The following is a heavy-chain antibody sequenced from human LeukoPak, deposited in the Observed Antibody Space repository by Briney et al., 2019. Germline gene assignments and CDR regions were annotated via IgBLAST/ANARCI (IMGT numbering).Heavy chain of an antibody. D-gene: IGHD2-15*01. CDR1: GFTVSSNY. J-gene: IGHJ4*02. Sequence: GGSLRLSCATSGFTVSSNYMSWVRQAPGKGLEWVSYISSSSSTIYYADSVKGRFTISRDNAKNSLYLQMNSLRAEDTAVYYCARPECSGGSCYSLSWGQGTLVTVSS. CDR3: ARPECSGGSCYSLS. V-gene: IGHV3-48*01. CDR2: ISSSSSTI.